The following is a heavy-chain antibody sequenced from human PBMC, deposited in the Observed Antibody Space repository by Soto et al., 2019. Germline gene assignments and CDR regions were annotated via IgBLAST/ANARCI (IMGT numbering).Heavy chain of an antibody. V-gene: IGHV1-69*13. CDR1: GGTFSSYS. Sequence: SVKVCSKASGGTFSSYSISWVRHAPGQGLEWMGGIIPIFGTANYAQKFQGRVTITADESTSTAYMELSSLRSEDTAVYYCAGAGTLRHYGMDVWGQGTTVTVS. CDR3: AGAGTLRHYGMDV. J-gene: IGHJ6*02. CDR2: IIPIFGTA. D-gene: IGHD3-16*01.